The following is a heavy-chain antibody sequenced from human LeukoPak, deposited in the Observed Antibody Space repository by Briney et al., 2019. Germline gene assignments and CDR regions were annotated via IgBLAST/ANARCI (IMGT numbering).Heavy chain of an antibody. CDR2: IYHSGST. D-gene: IGHD6-19*01. CDR1: GYSISSGYY. J-gene: IGHJ4*02. CDR3: ARGGSGWFEFDY. V-gene: IGHV4-38-2*02. Sequence: SETLSLTCTVSGYSISSGYYWGWIRQPPGKGLEWIGSIYHSGSTYYNPSLKSRVTISVDTPKNQFSLKLSSVTAADTAVYYCARGGSGWFEFDYWGQGTLVTVSS.